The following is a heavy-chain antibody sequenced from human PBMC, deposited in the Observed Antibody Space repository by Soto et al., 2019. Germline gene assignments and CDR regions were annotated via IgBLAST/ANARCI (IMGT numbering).Heavy chain of an antibody. J-gene: IGHJ4*02. CDR2: ISRSDGTT. D-gene: IGHD2-21*02. CDR1: GFTFSSYA. V-gene: IGHV3-23*01. Sequence: GGSLRLACAASGFTFSSYAMSWVRQAPGKGLEWVSAISRSDGTTHYADSVNGRFTISRDNSKNTLFLQMNTLRAEDTAVYYCARGRHCGGDCFSFFDSWGQGTLVTVS. CDR3: ARGRHCGGDCFSFFDS.